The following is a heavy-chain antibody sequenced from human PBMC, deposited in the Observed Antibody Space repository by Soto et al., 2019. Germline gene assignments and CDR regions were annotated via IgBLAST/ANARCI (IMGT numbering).Heavy chain of an antibody. V-gene: IGHV4-61*01. CDR2: IYHSGST. CDR1: GGSVSSGSYH. CDR3: ARLSVAWFDP. J-gene: IGHJ5*02. Sequence: QVQLQESGPGLVKPSETLSLTCTVSGGSVSSGSYHWGWIRQPPGKGLELIGYIYHSGSTNYNPSLKSRVTISVDTSKNQFSLSLTSVTAADTAVYYCARLSVAWFDPWGQGTLVTVAS. D-gene: IGHD6-19*01.